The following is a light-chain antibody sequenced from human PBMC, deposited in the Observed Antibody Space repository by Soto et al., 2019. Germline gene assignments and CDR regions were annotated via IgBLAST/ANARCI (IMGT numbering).Light chain of an antibody. CDR3: QQYNNWPPWT. J-gene: IGKJ1*01. CDR1: QSVSSY. CDR2: DAS. Sequence: EIILTQSPDTLSLSPGERATLSCRASQSVSSYLAWYQQKPGQAPRLLIYDASNRATGIPARFSGSGSGTEFTLTINSLQSEDFAVYFCQQYNNWPPWTFGQGTKVDIK. V-gene: IGKV3D-15*01.